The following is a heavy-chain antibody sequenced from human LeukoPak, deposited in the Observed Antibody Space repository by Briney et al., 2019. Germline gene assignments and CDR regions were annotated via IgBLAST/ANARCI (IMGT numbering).Heavy chain of an antibody. Sequence: SETLSLTCTVSGGSISSYYWSWIRQPPGKGLEWVWYIYYSGSTNYNPSLKSRVPISVDTSKNQFSLKLSSVTAADTAVYYCARSGAARYYYYYGMDVWGQGTTVTVSS. V-gene: IGHV4-59*01. CDR3: ARSGAARYYYYYGMDV. J-gene: IGHJ6*02. CDR2: IYYSGST. CDR1: GGSISSYY. D-gene: IGHD6-6*01.